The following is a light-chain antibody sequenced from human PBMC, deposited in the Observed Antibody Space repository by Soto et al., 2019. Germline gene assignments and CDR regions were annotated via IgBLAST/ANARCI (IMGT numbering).Light chain of an antibody. CDR1: SSDVGGYSY. J-gene: IGLJ1*01. V-gene: IGLV2-14*01. Sequence: QSALTQPASVSGSPGQSIAISCTGTSSDVGGYSYVSWYQQQPGKAPKLVISDVSNRPPGVSDRFSGSKSGNTASLTISGLQTEDEADYYCASYTTSSTYVFGTGTKLTVL. CDR3: ASYTTSSTYV. CDR2: DVS.